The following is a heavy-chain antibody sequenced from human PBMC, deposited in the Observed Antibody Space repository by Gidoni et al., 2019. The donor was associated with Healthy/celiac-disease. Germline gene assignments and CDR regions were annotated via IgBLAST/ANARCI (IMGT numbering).Heavy chain of an antibody. J-gene: IGHJ4*02. V-gene: IGHV4-61*02. CDR2: IYTSGST. D-gene: IGHD6-19*01. CDR3: ARGRQWLDY. Sequence: QVQLQESGPGLVKPSQTLSLTCTVSGGSISSGSYYWSWIRQPAGKGLEWIGRIYTSGSTTSNPSLKSRVTISVDTSKTQFSLKLSSVTAADTAVYYCARGRQWLDYWGQGTLVTVSS. CDR1: GGSISSGSYY.